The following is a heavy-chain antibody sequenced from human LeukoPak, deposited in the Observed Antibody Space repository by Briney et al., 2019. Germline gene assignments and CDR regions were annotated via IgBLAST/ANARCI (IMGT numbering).Heavy chain of an antibody. CDR3: ARGSPQQYYDILTGYYIEAFDI. Sequence: SVKVSCEASGGTFSSYTISWVRQAPGQGLEWMGRIIPILGIANYAQKFQGRVTITADKSTSTAYMELSSLRSEDTAVYYCARGSPQQYYDILTGYYIEAFDIWGQGTMVTVSS. CDR1: GGTFSSYT. CDR2: IIPILGIA. D-gene: IGHD3-9*01. V-gene: IGHV1-69*02. J-gene: IGHJ3*02.